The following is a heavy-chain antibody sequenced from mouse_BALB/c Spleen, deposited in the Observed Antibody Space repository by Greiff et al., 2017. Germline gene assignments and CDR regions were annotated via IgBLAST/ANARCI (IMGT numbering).Heavy chain of an antibody. CDR3: ASDYDYYWYFDV. CDR1: GFNIKDTY. CDR2: IDPANGNT. D-gene: IGHD2-4*01. J-gene: IGHJ1*01. V-gene: IGHV14-3*02. Sequence: EVQLQQSGAELVKPGASVKLSCTASGFNIKDTYMHWVKQRPEQGLEWIGRIDPANGNTKYDPKFQGKATITADTSSNTAYLQLSSLTSEDTAVYYCASDYDYYWYFDVWGAGTTVTVSS.